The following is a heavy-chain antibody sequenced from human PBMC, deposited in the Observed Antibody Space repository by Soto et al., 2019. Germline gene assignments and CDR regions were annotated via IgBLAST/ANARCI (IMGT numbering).Heavy chain of an antibody. J-gene: IGHJ4*02. CDR1: GFTFRSYG. V-gene: IGHV3-33*01. D-gene: IGHD5-12*01. CDR3: ARDLNIVATKGSSLGY. Sequence: QVQLVESGGGVVQPGRSLRLSCAASGFTFRSYGMHWVRQAPGKGLEWVAVIWYDGSNKYYADSVKGRFTISRDNSKSTLYLQMNSLRAEDTALYYCARDLNIVATKGSSLGYWGQGTLVTVSS. CDR2: IWYDGSNK.